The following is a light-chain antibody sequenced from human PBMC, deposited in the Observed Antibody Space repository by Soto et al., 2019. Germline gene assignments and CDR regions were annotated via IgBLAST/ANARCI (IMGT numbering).Light chain of an antibody. J-gene: IGLJ1*01. CDR2: EVT. CDR1: SSDVGAYDF. V-gene: IGLV2-8*01. CDR3: SSFAKSNNFV. Sequence: ALTQPPSASGSPGQSVTISCTGTSSDVGAYDFVSWYQQHPGEAPKLMIYEVTKRPSGVPDRFSGSKSGNTASLTVSGLQTEDEADYYCSSFAKSNNFVFGTGTKVTVL.